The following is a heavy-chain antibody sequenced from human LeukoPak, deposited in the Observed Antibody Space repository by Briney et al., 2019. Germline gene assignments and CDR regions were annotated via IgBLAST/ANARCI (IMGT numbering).Heavy chain of an antibody. Sequence: SETLSLTCTVSGGSISSGDYYWSWIRQPPGKGLEWIGYIYYSGSTYYNPSLKSRVTISVDTSKNQFSLKLSSVTAADTAVYYCARSESEYCSSTSCYNWFDPWDQGTLVTVSS. CDR1: GGSISSGDYY. CDR2: IYYSGST. J-gene: IGHJ5*02. V-gene: IGHV4-30-4*01. D-gene: IGHD2-2*01. CDR3: ARSESEYCSSTSCYNWFDP.